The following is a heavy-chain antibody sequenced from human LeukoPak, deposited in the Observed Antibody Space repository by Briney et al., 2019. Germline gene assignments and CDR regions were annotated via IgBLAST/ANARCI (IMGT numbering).Heavy chain of an antibody. V-gene: IGHV3-30*18. Sequence: GRSLRLSCAASAFTFSTYGMHWVRQAPGKGLEWVAVILYDGNNKYYADSVSGRFTISRDNSKNTLYLQMNSLRPEDTAVYYCAKDRHPARTDGYYFEHWGQEPWSPSPQ. D-gene: IGHD5-24*01. CDR3: AKDRHPARTDGYYFEH. CDR2: ILYDGNNK. CDR1: AFTFSTYG. J-gene: IGHJ4*01.